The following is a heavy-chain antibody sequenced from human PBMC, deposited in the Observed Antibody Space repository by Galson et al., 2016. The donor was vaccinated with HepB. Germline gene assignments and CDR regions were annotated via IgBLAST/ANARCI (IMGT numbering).Heavy chain of an antibody. Sequence: SLRLSCAASGFTFSDSYMTWIRQAPGKGLEWISYISSNGSTIYYADSVKGRFTISRDNAKKSLYLQMNSLRVEDTAVYYCANRYDTSRGFDYWGQGTLVTVSS. D-gene: IGHD1-14*01. CDR3: ANRYDTSRGFDY. CDR1: GFTFSDSY. CDR2: ISSNGSTI. J-gene: IGHJ4*02. V-gene: IGHV3-11*01.